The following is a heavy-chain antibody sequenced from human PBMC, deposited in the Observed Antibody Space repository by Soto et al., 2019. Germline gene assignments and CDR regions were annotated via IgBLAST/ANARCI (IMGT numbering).Heavy chain of an antibody. V-gene: IGHV5-51*01. CDR2: IYPGDSDT. Sequence: EESLKISCKGSGYTFTDYWIGWVRQLPGKGLEWMGIIYPGDSDTRYSPSFQGYVTITVDKSTSTAYLQWNTLKASDTAMYYCARNISNFRYYYYAMTVWGQETRVTLSS. J-gene: IGHJ6*02. D-gene: IGHD1-20*01. CDR1: GYTFTDYW. CDR3: ARNISNFRYYYYAMTV.